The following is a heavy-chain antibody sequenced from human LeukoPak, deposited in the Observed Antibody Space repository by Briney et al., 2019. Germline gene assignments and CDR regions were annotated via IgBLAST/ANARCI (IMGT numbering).Heavy chain of an antibody. V-gene: IGHV4-39*07. CDR2: INHSGST. Sequence: SETLSLTCTVSGGSISSSSYYWSWIRQPPGKGLEWIGEINHSGSTNYNPSLKSRVTISVDTSKNQFSLKLSSVTAADTAVYYCASTKGYCTNGVCYGHFDYWGQGTLVTVSS. CDR3: ASTKGYCTNGVCYGHFDY. D-gene: IGHD2-8*01. J-gene: IGHJ4*02. CDR1: GGSISSSSYY.